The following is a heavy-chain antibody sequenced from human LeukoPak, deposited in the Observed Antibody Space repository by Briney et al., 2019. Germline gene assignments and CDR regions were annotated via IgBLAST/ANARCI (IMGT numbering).Heavy chain of an antibody. J-gene: IGHJ6*03. D-gene: IGHD4-17*01. CDR2: ISSSGSTI. CDR1: GFTFSDYY. Sequence: GGSLRLSCAASGFTFSDYYMSWIRQAPGKGLEWASYISSSGSTIYYADSVKGRFTISRDNAKNSLYLQMNSLRAEDTAVYYCARDGDYYYYYMDVWGKGTTVTVSS. V-gene: IGHV3-11*01. CDR3: ARDGDYYYYYMDV.